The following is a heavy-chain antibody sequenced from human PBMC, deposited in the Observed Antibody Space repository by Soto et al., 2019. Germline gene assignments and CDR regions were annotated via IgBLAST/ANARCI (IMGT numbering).Heavy chain of an antibody. CDR1: GYTFTSYD. V-gene: IGHV1-8*01. D-gene: IGHD2-8*02. CDR2: MNPNSKNT. J-gene: IGHJ4*02. Sequence: ASVKVSCKASGYTFTSYDINWVRQATGQGLEWMGWMNPNSKNTGYAQKFQGRVTMATDTSTNTAYMELSSLRSEDTAVYYCARGTPGWGCTGENCYYFDYWGQGTLVTVSS. CDR3: ARGTPGWGCTGENCYYFDY.